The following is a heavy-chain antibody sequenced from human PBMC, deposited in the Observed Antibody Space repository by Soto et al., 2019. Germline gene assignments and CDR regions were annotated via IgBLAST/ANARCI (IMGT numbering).Heavy chain of an antibody. CDR3: ARTPPISWNRVEDY. Sequence: GASVKVSCKASGYTFTSYGISWVRQAPGQGLEWMGWISAYNGNTNFAQKLQGRVTMTTDTSTSTAYMELRSLRSDDTAVYYCARTPPISWNRVEDYWGQGTPVTVSS. J-gene: IGHJ4*02. V-gene: IGHV1-18*01. CDR1: GYTFTSYG. CDR2: ISAYNGNT. D-gene: IGHD1-1*01.